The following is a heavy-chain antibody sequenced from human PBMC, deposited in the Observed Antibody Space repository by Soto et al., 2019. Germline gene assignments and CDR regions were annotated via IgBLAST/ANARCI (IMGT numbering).Heavy chain of an antibody. J-gene: IGHJ4*02. CDR1: GFTFNTYG. CDR2: IWYDGSNK. D-gene: IGHD3-22*01. Sequence: GGSLRLSCAASGFTFNTYGMHWVRQAPGKGLEWVAIIWYDGSNKYYADSVKGRFTISRDNSKNTLYLQMNSLRAEDTAVYYCARGYDSSGYPRYYFDYWGQGTLVTVSS. CDR3: ARGYDSSGYPRYYFDY. V-gene: IGHV3-33*01.